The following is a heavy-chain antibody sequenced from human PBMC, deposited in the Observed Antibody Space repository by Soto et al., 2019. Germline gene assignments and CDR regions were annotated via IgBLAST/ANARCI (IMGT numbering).Heavy chain of an antibody. CDR1: GGSFSGYY. Sequence: PSETLSLTCAVYGGSFSGYYWSWIRQPPGKGLEWIGEINHSGSTNYNPSLKSRVTISVDTSKNQFSLKLSSVTAADTAVYYCARSQRGIQLWLIENWFDPWGQGTRVTVSS. V-gene: IGHV4-34*01. CDR3: ARSQRGIQLWLIENWFDP. D-gene: IGHD5-18*01. J-gene: IGHJ5*02. CDR2: INHSGST.